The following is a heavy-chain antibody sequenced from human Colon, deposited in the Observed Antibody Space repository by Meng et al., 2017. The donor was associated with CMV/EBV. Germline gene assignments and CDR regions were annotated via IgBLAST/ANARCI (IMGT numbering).Heavy chain of an antibody. CDR1: GGPISSYY. J-gene: IGHJ4*02. D-gene: IGHD5-18*01. Sequence: QVPLQESGPGLVKPSEPLSLSCTVSGGPISSYYWSWIRQPAGKGLEWIGRIYPSGFPKYKPSLESRVTMSADTSKNQISLKLTSVTAADTAVYYCARAQYTYGYWIFDYWGQGTLVTVSS. CDR3: ARAQYTYGYWIFDY. CDR2: IYPSGFP. V-gene: IGHV4-4*07.